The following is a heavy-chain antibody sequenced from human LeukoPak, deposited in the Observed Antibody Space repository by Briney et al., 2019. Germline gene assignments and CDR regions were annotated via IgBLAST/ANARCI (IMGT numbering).Heavy chain of an antibody. D-gene: IGHD6-19*01. CDR3: AKEAGGYSSGWYFFDY. Sequence: PGGSLRLSCAASGFTFSSYGMHWVRQAPGKGLEWVAVISYDGSNKYYADPVKGRFTISRDNSKNTLYLQMNSLRAEDTAVYYCAKEAGGYSSGWYFFDYWGQGTLVTVSS. CDR2: ISYDGSNK. V-gene: IGHV3-30*18. J-gene: IGHJ4*02. CDR1: GFTFSSYG.